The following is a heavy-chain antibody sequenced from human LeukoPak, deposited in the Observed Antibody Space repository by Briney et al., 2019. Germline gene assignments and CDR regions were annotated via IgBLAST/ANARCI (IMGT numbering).Heavy chain of an antibody. D-gene: IGHD6-19*01. CDR2: ILSDGSNK. CDR1: GFTFSSYG. CDR3: AKGGSSGWFDYFHY. J-gene: IGHJ4*02. V-gene: IGHV3-30*18. Sequence: QSGGSLRLSCAASGFTFSSYGIHWVRQAPGKGLEGVAVILSDGSNKYYGDSEKGRFTISRDNYKNTLYLQMNSLRAEDTAVYYCAKGGSSGWFDYFHYWRQGTLVTVSS.